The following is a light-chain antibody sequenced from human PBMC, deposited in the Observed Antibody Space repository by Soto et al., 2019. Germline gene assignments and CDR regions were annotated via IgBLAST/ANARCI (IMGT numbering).Light chain of an antibody. CDR1: QSISHW. J-gene: IGKJ5*01. CDR3: QQYNTYST. Sequence: DIQMTQSPATLSASVGDSVTITCRASQSISHWLAWYQQKPGKAPNPLIYDASSLESGVPARFSGSGSGTEFTLTISSLHPDYFATYYCQQYNTYSTFGQGTRLEIK. V-gene: IGKV1-5*01. CDR2: DAS.